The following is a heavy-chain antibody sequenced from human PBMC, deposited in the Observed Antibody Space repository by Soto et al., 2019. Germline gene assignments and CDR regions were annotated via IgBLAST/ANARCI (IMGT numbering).Heavy chain of an antibody. CDR2: ISWNSGSI. D-gene: IGHD4-17*01. J-gene: IGHJ3*02. V-gene: IGHV3-9*01. CDR3: AKDLAYGYYRGGDAFDI. CDR1: GFTFDDYA. Sequence: EVQLVESGGGLVQPGRSLRLSCAASGFTFDDYAMHWVRQAPGKGLEWVSGISWNSGSIGYADSVKGRFTISSDNAKTSLYLQMNSLRAEDTDLYYCAKDLAYGYYRGGDAFDIWGQGTMVTVSS.